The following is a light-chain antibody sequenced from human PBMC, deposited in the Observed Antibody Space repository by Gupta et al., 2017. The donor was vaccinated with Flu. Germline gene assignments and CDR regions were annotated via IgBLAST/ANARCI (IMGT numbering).Light chain of an antibody. J-gene: IGKJ1*01. V-gene: IGKV1-5*03. Sequence: HCLYTLCLPMGETVTVTCRASEDVKTWVAWYQQKPGKAPKLLIYKASTVETGVPSRFSGGGSGTQFTLTVSSLQPDDIATFYCQQYNSYPLTFGQGTKVEV. CDR2: KAS. CDR1: EDVKTW. CDR3: QQYNSYPLT.